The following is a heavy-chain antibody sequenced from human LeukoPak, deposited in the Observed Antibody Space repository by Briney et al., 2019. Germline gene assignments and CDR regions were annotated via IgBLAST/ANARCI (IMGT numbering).Heavy chain of an antibody. CDR3: ARVPVAADGTCFDN. CDR2: ISFSSDMI. V-gene: IGHV3-48*04. CDR1: GFTFSSYA. Sequence: GGSLRLSCAVSGFTFSSYAMNWVRQAPGKGLEWVSYISFSSDMIYYADSVKGRFTISRDNAKNSLYLQMNSLTVEDTAVYYCARVPVAADGTCFDNWGQGTLVTVSS. J-gene: IGHJ4*02. D-gene: IGHD6-13*01.